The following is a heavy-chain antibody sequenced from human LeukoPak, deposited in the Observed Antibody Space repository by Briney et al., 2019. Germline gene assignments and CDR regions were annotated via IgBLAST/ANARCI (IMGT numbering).Heavy chain of an antibody. V-gene: IGHV3-30*02. CDR3: TSVPWSVGY. Sequence: PGGSLRLSCAASGFTFSSYGMHWVRQAPGKGLEWVAFIRYDGSKKYYADSVKGRFTISRDNSKNTLYLQMNSLRAEDTAVYYCTSVPWSVGYWGQGTLVTVSS. J-gene: IGHJ4*02. CDR2: IRYDGSKK. D-gene: IGHD3-3*01. CDR1: GFTFSSYG.